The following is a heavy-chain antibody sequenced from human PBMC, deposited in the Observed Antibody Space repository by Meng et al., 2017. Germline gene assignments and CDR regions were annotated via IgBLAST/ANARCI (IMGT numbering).Heavy chain of an antibody. V-gene: IGHV1-18*01. Sequence: QGRLGQPGAEVNKPGASVKVSCDAAAYTLSSDGFSWVRQAPGQGLEWLGWINTYNGKTDYAHKFQDRVTLTTDTFTNTADMELRSLRSDDTAVYYCATRGNPYLNCWGQGTLVTVSS. CDR2: INTYNGKT. J-gene: IGHJ4*02. CDR1: AYTLSSDG. CDR3: ATRGNPYLNC.